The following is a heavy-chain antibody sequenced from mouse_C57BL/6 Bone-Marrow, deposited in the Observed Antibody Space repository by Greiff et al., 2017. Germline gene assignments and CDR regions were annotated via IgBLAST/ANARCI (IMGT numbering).Heavy chain of an antibody. V-gene: IGHV1-82*01. Sequence: LVESGPELVKPGASVKISCKASGYAFSSSWMNWVKQRPGKGLEWIGRIYPGDGDTNYNGKFKGKATLTADKSSSTAYMQLSSLTSEDSAVYFCARDRAYYYDYDDGAYYFDYWGQGTTLTVSS. CDR1: GYAFSSSW. D-gene: IGHD2-4*01. CDR3: ARDRAYYYDYDDGAYYFDY. CDR2: IYPGDGDT. J-gene: IGHJ2*01.